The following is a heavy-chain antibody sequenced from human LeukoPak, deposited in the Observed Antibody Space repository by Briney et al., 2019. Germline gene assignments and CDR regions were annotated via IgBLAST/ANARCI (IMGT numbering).Heavy chain of an antibody. CDR3: ARVRWSCFDL. Sequence: TGGSLRLSCAASGFTFNSYWMSWVRKAPGKGLEWVASIKQDGRDRYYVDSVKGRFTISRDIAKNSLYLQMNSLRAEDTAVYYCARVRWSCFDLWGRGTLVTVSS. V-gene: IGHV3-7*01. CDR2: IKQDGRDR. D-gene: IGHD2-8*01. CDR1: GFTFNSYW. J-gene: IGHJ2*01.